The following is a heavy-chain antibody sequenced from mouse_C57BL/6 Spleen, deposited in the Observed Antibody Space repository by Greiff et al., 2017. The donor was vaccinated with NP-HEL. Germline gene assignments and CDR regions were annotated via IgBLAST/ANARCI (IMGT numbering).Heavy chain of an antibody. D-gene: IGHD1-1*01. CDR2: IHPNSGST. J-gene: IGHJ3*01. Sequence: QVQLQQPGAELVKPRASVTLSCKASGYTFTSYWMHWVKQRPGQGLEWIGMIHPNSGSTNYNEKFKSKATLTVDKSSSTAYMQLSSLTSEDSAVYYCARDITAVVGPRFAYWGQGTLVTVSA. V-gene: IGHV1-64*01. CDR3: ARDITAVVGPRFAY. CDR1: GYTFTSYW.